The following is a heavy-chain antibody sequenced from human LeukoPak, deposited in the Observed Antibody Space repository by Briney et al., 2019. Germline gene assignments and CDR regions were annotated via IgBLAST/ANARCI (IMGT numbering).Heavy chain of an antibody. CDR2: IYYSGST. J-gene: IGHJ4*02. CDR1: GGSISSSSYY. Sequence: SETLSLTCTVSGGSISSSSYYWGWIRQPPGKGLEWIGSIYYSGSTYYNPSLKSRVTISVDTSKNQFSLKLSSVTAADTAVYYCARQVRSIAVADFFDYWGQGTLVTVSS. V-gene: IGHV4-39*01. D-gene: IGHD6-19*01. CDR3: ARQVRSIAVADFFDY.